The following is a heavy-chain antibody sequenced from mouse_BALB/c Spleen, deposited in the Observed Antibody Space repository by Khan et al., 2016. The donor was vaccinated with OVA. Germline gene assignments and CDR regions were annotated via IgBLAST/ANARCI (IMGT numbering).Heavy chain of an antibody. J-gene: IGHJ1*01. CDR2: ISSGGSYT. V-gene: IGHV5-6*01. Sequence: EVELVESGGDLVKPGGSLKLSCATSGFTFSSYGMSWVRQTPDKRLEWIAAISSGGSYTYYPDSLKGRFTISRDNAKNTLYLQMTRLKSEDTSMYYGARQWLRQDWYFDVWGAGTTVTVSS. D-gene: IGHD2-2*01. CDR1: GFTFSSYG. CDR3: ARQWLRQDWYFDV.